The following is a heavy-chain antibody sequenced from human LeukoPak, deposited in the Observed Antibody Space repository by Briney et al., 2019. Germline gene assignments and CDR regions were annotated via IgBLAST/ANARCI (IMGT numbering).Heavy chain of an antibody. CDR1: RGTLSRYA. CDR2: IFPFFGTA. J-gene: IGHJ5*02. Sequence: SVQVSCKASRGTLSRYAISWVGQAPGQGLEWMGGIFPFFGTANYAQKFQGRVTITTDESTSTAYMELSSLRSEDTAVYYCARALQDVGSGWNNWFDPWGQGTLVTVPS. D-gene: IGHD6-19*01. V-gene: IGHV1-69*05. CDR3: ARALQDVGSGWNNWFDP.